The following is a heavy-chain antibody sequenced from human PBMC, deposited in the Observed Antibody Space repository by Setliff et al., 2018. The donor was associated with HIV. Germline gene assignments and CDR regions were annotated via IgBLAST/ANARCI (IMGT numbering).Heavy chain of an antibody. V-gene: IGHV4-59*11. CDR2: IYYSGSA. CDR1: GGSISSHY. CDR3: ARDLRFDP. Sequence: PSETLSLTCTVSGGSISSHYWSWIRQPPGKGLEWIGYIYYSGSAYYNPSLKSRVTISVDTSKNQFSLKLSSVTAADTAVYYRARDLRFDPWGQGTLVTVSS. J-gene: IGHJ5*02.